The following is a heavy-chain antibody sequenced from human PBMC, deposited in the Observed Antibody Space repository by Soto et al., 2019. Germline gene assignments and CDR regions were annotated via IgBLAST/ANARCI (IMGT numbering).Heavy chain of an antibody. CDR2: IYWDDDK. Sequence: SGPTLVKPTQTLTLTCTFSGFSLSTSGVGVGWIRQPPGKALEWLALIYWDDDKRYSPSLKSRLTITKDTSKNQVVLTMTNMDPVDTATYYCAHSGMITFGGVIVIPWDAFDIWGQGTMVTVSS. CDR3: AHSGMITFGGVIVIPWDAFDI. D-gene: IGHD3-16*02. CDR1: GFSLSTSGVG. V-gene: IGHV2-5*02. J-gene: IGHJ3*02.